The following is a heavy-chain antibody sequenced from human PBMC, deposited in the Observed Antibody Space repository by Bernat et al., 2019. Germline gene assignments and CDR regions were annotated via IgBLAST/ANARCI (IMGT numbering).Heavy chain of an antibody. CDR1: GYTLTELS. CDR3: ATDLLTTMVQGVITRTFDY. CDR2: FDPEDGET. V-gene: IGHV1-24*01. J-gene: IGHJ4*02. D-gene: IGHD3-10*01. Sequence: QVQLVQSGAEVKKPGASVKVSCKVSGYTLTELSMHWVRQAPGKGLEWMGGFDPEDGETIYAQKFQGRVTMTEDTSTDTAYMELSSLRSEDTAVYYCATDLLTTMVQGVITRTFDYWGQGTLVTVSS.